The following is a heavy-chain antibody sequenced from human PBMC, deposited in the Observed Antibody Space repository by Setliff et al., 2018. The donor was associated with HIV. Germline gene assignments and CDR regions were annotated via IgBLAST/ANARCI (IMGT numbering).Heavy chain of an antibody. Sequence: GASVKVSCKSSGYTFIDYYIHWVRQAPGKGLKWVGRIDPEDAETQYAGRLRGRVTITADTSSDTAYMELSRLRSEDTAVYYCGREGGRKYDGPGNRRWGQGTLVTVSS. CDR2: IDPEDAET. V-gene: IGHV1-69-2*01. CDR1: GYTFIDYY. CDR3: GREGGRKYDGPGNRR. D-gene: IGHD3-10*01. J-gene: IGHJ4*02.